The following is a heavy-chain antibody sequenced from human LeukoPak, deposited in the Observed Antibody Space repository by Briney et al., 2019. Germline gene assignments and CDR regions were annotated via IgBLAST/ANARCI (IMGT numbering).Heavy chain of an antibody. CDR3: ADLISYSSDPDAFDI. D-gene: IGHD6-25*01. V-gene: IGHV3-7*01. CDR1: GFTFSSYW. Sequence: GGSLRLSCAASGFTFSSYWMSWVRQAPGKGLEWVANIKQDGSEKYYADSVKGRFTISRDNAKNSLYLQMNSLRAEDTAVYYCADLISYSSDPDAFDIWGQGTMVTVSS. CDR2: IKQDGSEK. J-gene: IGHJ3*02.